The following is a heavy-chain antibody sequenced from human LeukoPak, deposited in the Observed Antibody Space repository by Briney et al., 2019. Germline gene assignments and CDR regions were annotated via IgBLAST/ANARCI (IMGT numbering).Heavy chain of an antibody. CDR1: GFTFSSYE. Sequence: GGSLRLSCAASGFTFSSYEMNWVRQAPGKGLEWVSYISSSGSTIYYADSVKGRFTISRDNAKNSLYLQMNSLRAEDTAVYYCARFPYYDSSGYYGDAFDIWGQGTMVTVSS. V-gene: IGHV3-48*03. D-gene: IGHD3-22*01. J-gene: IGHJ3*02. CDR3: ARFPYYDSSGYYGDAFDI. CDR2: ISSSGSTI.